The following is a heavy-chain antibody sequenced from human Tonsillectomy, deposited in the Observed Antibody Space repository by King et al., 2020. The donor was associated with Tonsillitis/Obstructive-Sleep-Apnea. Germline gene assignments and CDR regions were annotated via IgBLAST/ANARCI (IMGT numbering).Heavy chain of an antibody. Sequence: VQLVESGGGLVQPGGSLRLSCAASGFTFSSYSMNWVRQAPGKGLEWVSYISSSSSTIYDADSVKGRFTISRDNAKNSLYLQMNSLRDEDTAVYYCARDYGSSWYGVGFDPWGQGTLVTVSS. D-gene: IGHD6-13*01. J-gene: IGHJ5*02. V-gene: IGHV3-48*02. CDR2: ISSSSSTI. CDR3: ARDYGSSWYGVGFDP. CDR1: GFTFSSYS.